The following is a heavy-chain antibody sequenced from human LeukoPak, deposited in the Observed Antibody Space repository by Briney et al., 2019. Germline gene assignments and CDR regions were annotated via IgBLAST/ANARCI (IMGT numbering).Heavy chain of an antibody. J-gene: IGHJ4*02. Sequence: GGSLRLSCAASGFSFSSYGMYWFRQAPGKGPEWVAVIWYDGSAKYYADSVKGRFTTSRDNSKSTLYLQMTSLRDEDTAVYYWGKGGGRWGGGIYWVAWGGQGIPVTVS. CDR2: IWYDGSAK. D-gene: IGHD2-15*01. CDR3: GKGGGRWGGGIYWVAW. CDR1: GFSFSSYG. V-gene: IGHV3-33*06.